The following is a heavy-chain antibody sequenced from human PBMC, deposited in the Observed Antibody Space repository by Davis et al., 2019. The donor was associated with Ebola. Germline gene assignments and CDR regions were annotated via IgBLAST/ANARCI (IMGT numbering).Heavy chain of an antibody. CDR1: GYTFTSYD. J-gene: IGHJ6*02. V-gene: IGHV1-8*01. D-gene: IGHD3-10*01. Sequence: ASVKVSCKASGYTFTSYDINWVRQATGQGLEWMGWMNPNSGNTGYAQKFQGRVTMTRNTSISKAYMELSSLRSEDTAVYYCARKGELWFGELLSYYYGMDVWGQGTTVTVSS. CDR3: ARKGELWFGELLSYYYGMDV. CDR2: MNPNSGNT.